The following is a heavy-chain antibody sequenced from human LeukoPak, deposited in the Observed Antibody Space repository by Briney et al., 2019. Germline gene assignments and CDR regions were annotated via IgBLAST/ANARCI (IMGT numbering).Heavy chain of an antibody. Sequence: GGSLRLSCAASGFTFSNYGMTWVRQAPGKGLEWVSTISGSIGRTYYAGSVKGRFTVSRDNSKNTLYLQMNSLRAEDTALYYCAKDKEATTGTTPFSDCWGQGTLVTVSS. J-gene: IGHJ4*02. CDR1: GFTFSNYG. D-gene: IGHD1-7*01. CDR3: AKDKEATTGTTPFSDC. V-gene: IGHV3-23*01. CDR2: ISGSIGRT.